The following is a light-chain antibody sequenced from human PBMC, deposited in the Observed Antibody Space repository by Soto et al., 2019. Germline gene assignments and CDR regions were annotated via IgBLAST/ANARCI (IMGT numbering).Light chain of an antibody. CDR2: GAS. Sequence: EIVLTPSPGTLSFSPGERTTLSYMASQSVSTTYLAWYQQKPGQAPRLLIYGASSRATGIPDRFSGSGSGTDFTLTISSLQPEDFATYYCQQVNSYLITCGQGTRRDIK. CDR1: QSVSTTY. CDR3: QQVNSYLIT. V-gene: IGKV3-20*01. J-gene: IGKJ5*01.